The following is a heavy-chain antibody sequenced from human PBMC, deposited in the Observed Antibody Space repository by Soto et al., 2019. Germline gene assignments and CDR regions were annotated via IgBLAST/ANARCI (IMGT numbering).Heavy chain of an antibody. D-gene: IGHD3-22*01. J-gene: IGHJ6*02. CDR3: ARGGDSSGYYLWASGYYYGMDV. CDR1: GGCISSYY. CDR2: IYYSGST. Sequence: PSETLSLTCTVSGGCISSYYWGWIRQPPGKGLEWIGSIYYSGSTYYNPSLKSRVTISVDTSKNQFSLKLSSVTAADTAVYYCARGGDSSGYYLWASGYYYGMDVWGQGTTVTVSS. V-gene: IGHV4-39*01.